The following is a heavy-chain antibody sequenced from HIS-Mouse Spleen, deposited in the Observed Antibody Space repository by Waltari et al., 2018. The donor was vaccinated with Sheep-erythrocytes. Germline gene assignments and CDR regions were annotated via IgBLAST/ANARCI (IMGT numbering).Heavy chain of an antibody. J-gene: IGHJ4*02. Sequence: QLQLQESGPGLVKPSETLSLTCTVSGGSISSRSYYWGWIRQPPGKGLEWIGSIYYSGSTYYNPSLKSRVTISVDTSKNQFSLKLSSVTAADTAVYYCARVSVAARFDYWGQGTLVTVSS. D-gene: IGHD6-6*01. V-gene: IGHV4-39*07. CDR1: GGSISSRSYY. CDR3: ARVSVAARFDY. CDR2: IYYSGST.